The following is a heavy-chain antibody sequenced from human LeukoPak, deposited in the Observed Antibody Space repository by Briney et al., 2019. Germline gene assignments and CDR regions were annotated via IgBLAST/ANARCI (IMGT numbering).Heavy chain of an antibody. CDR3: ARDKGRLRYFDWLLYDAFDI. J-gene: IGHJ3*02. V-gene: IGHV3-7*01. CDR2: IKQDGSEK. Sequence: GGSLRLSCAASGFTFSSYWMSWVRPAPGKGLEWVANIKQDGSEKYYVDSVKGRFTISRDNTKNSLYLQMNSLRAEDTAVYYCARDKGRLRYFDWLLYDAFDIWGQGTMVTVSS. CDR1: GFTFSSYW. D-gene: IGHD3-9*01.